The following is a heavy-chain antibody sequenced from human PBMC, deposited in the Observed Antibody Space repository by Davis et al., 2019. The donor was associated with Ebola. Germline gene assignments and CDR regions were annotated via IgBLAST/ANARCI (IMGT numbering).Heavy chain of an antibody. J-gene: IGHJ3*02. CDR1: GFTVSSNY. CDR3: AKVVPATRKPYDAFDI. CDR2: ISSSSSTI. D-gene: IGHD2-2*01. Sequence: PGGSLRLSCAASGFTVSSNYMSWVRQAPGKGLEWVSYISSSSSTIYYADSVKGRFTISRDNSKNTLYLQMNSLRAEDTAVHYCAKVVPATRKPYDAFDIWGQGTMVTVSS. V-gene: IGHV3-48*01.